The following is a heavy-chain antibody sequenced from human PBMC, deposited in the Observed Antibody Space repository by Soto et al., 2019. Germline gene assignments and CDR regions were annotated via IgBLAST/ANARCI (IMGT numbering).Heavy chain of an antibody. V-gene: IGHV1-8*01. Sequence: QVQLVQSGAGVKKPGASVKVSCKASGYTFTSYDINWVRQATGQGLEWMGWMNPNSGNTGYAQKSKCRVTMHRNTSISTAYMGLSSLRPEDTGVYYCVRGGGGATMWKGMDLWGQGTTVTVSS. CDR2: MNPNSGNT. D-gene: IGHD1-26*01. CDR3: VRGGGGATMWKGMDL. CDR1: GYTFTSYD. J-gene: IGHJ6*02.